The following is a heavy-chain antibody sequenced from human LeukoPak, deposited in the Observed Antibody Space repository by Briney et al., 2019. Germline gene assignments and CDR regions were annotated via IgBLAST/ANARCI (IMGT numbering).Heavy chain of an antibody. Sequence: GGSLRLSCAASGFTASSNFMGWVRQAPGKGLEWVSVIYSGGDAYYADSVKGRFTISRDNSKNTLYLQMNSLRVEDTAVYYCAREDYDSGSALDYGGQGTLVTVSS. CDR1: GFTASSNF. V-gene: IGHV3-66*01. CDR3: AREDYDSGSALDY. D-gene: IGHD3-10*01. J-gene: IGHJ4*02. CDR2: IYSGGDA.